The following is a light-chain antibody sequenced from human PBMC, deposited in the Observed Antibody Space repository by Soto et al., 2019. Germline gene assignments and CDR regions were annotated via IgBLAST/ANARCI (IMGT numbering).Light chain of an antibody. Sequence: QSVLTQPPSASGSPGQSVAISCTGTSSDVGGYNYVSWYQQHPGKAPKLMIYEVNKRPSGVPDRFSGSKSGNTASLTVSGLQAEDEADSYCSSYAGSSNVFVTGTKLTVL. CDR2: EVN. CDR1: SSDVGGYNY. J-gene: IGLJ1*01. V-gene: IGLV2-8*01. CDR3: SSYAGSSNV.